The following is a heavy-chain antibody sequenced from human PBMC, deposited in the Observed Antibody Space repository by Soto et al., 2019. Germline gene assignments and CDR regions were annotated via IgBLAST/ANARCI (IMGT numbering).Heavy chain of an antibody. CDR3: ARGFSAGKGSPPDC. CDR2: ISGSGGGT. D-gene: IGHD3-10*01. CDR1: GFTFSSFA. J-gene: IGHJ4*02. Sequence: EMQLLESGGGLVQPGGSLRLSCAASGFTFSSFAMSWVREAPGKGLDWVSAISGSGGGTYSPDSVKGWFTMSSDNSRNAPYMQMISLRAGDTAVYYWARGFSAGKGSPPDCWGQGSLVTVSS. V-gene: IGHV3-23*01.